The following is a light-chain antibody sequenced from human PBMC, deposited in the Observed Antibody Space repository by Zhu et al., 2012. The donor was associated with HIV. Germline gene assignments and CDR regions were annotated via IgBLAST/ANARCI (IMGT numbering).Light chain of an antibody. CDR1: QTVSRNY. V-gene: IGKV3-20*01. Sequence: EIVLTQSPGTLSLSPGERATLSCRASQTVSRNYLAWYQQKPGQAPRLLIYGASRRVTGIPDRFSGSGSGTDFTLTISRLEPEDFAVYYCQHYVPSPMYTFGQGTKGWRSN. J-gene: IGKJ2*01. CDR3: QHYVPSPMYT. CDR2: GAS.